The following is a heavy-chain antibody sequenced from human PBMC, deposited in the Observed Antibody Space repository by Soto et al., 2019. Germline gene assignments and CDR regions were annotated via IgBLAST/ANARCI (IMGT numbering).Heavy chain of an antibody. Sequence: EVQLVESGGGLVKPGGSLRLSCAASGFTFSSYSMNWVRQAPGKGLEWVSSISSSSSYIYYADSVKGRFTISRDNAKNSRYLQMNTLRAEDTAVYYCASLIAAPNVGYWGQGTLVTVSS. J-gene: IGHJ4*02. CDR3: ASLIAAPNVGY. D-gene: IGHD6-13*01. CDR2: ISSSSSYI. V-gene: IGHV3-21*01. CDR1: GFTFSSYS.